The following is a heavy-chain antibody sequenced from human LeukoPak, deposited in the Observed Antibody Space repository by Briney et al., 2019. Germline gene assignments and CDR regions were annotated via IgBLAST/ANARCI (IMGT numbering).Heavy chain of an antibody. CDR1: GFTFSSYS. V-gene: IGHV3-33*06. J-gene: IGHJ4*02. Sequence: GSLRLSCAASGFTFSSYSMNWVRQAPGKGLEWVAVIWYDGSNKYYADSVKGRFTMSRDNSKNTLYLQMNSLRAEDTAVYYCAKEWGGYGDYLGALDFWGQGTLVTVSS. CDR3: AKEWGGYGDYLGALDF. CDR2: IWYDGSNK. D-gene: IGHD4-17*01.